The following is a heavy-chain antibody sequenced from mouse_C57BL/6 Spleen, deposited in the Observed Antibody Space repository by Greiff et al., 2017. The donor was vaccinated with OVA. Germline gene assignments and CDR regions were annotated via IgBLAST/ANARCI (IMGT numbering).Heavy chain of an antibody. J-gene: IGHJ4*01. V-gene: IGHV5-17*01. CDR1: GFTFSDYG. Sequence: EVKLVESGGGLVKPGGSLKLSCAASGFTFSDYGMHWVRQAPEKGLEWVAYISSGSSTIYYADTVKGRFTISRDNAKNTLFLQMTSLRSEDTAMYYCARGYYGSSYGNYYAMDYWGQGTSVTVSS. CDR2: ISSGSSTI. CDR3: ARGYYGSSYGNYYAMDY. D-gene: IGHD1-1*01.